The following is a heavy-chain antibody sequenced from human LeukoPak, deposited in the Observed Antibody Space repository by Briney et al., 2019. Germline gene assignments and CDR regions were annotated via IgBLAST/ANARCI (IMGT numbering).Heavy chain of an antibody. V-gene: IGHV1-69*02. J-gene: IGHJ4*02. Sequence: SVKVSWQGSGGTLSRYNIRWVGQAPGQGVEWMGRIIPILGIANYAQKFQGRVTITADQSTSTAYMELSSLRSEDTAVYYCARGGSYSSGWYRFDYWGKGTLVTVSS. CDR3: ARGGSYSSGWYRFDY. CDR2: IIPILGIA. D-gene: IGHD6-19*01. CDR1: GGTLSRYN.